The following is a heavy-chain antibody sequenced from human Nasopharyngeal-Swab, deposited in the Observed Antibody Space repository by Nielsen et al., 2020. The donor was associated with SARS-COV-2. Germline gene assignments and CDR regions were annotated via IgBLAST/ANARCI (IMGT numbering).Heavy chain of an antibody. J-gene: IGHJ4*02. V-gene: IGHV1-3*01. Sequence: WVRQAPGQRLEGMGWINAGNGNTKYSQKFQGRVTITRDTSASTAYMELSSLRSEDTAVYYCARDRRGVLALGYWGQGTLVTVSS. CDR2: INAGNGNT. CDR3: ARDRRGVLALGY. D-gene: IGHD3-10*01.